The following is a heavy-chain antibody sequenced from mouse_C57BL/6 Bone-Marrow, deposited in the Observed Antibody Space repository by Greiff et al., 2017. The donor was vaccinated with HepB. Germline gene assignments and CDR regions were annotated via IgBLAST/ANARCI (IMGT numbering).Heavy chain of an antibody. CDR1: GYTFTSYW. CDR2: IYPGSGST. D-gene: IGHD2-1*01. Sequence: VQLQQPGAELVKPGASVKMSCKASGYTFTSYWITWVKQRPGQGLEWIGDIYPGSGSTNYNEKFKSKATLTVDTSSSTAYMQLSSLTSEDSAVYYCARRGDYYGNYGAWFAYWGQGTLVTVSA. J-gene: IGHJ3*01. V-gene: IGHV1-55*01. CDR3: ARRGDYYGNYGAWFAY.